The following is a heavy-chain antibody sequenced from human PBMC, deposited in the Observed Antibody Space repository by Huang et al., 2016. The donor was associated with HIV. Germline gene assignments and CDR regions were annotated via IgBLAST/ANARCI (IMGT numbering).Heavy chain of an antibody. CDR1: GFRFRSYT. CDR3: AKDRVAGTGHCFDP. CDR2: IRGSDNTT. D-gene: IGHD6-19*01. Sequence: EVKLLESGGGLVQPGGSLRLSCAASGFRFRSYTMTWVRQAPGKGVEWVSYIRGSDNTTFYADSVKGRFTISRDNSKNTLYLQMKSLRVDDTAVYYCAKDRVAGTGHCFDPWGQGTLVTVSS. V-gene: IGHV3-23*01. J-gene: IGHJ5*02.